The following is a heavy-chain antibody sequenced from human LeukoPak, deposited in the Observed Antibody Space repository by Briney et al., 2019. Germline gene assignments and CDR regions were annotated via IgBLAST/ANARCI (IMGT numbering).Heavy chain of an antibody. CDR2: INHSGST. D-gene: IGHD1-1*01. J-gene: IGHJ6*04. CDR1: SGSFSGYY. Sequence: SETLSLTCAVYSGSFSGYYWSWIRQPPGKGLEWIGEINHSGSTNYNPSLKSRVTISVDTSKNQFSLKLSSVTAADTAVYYCARGGGVQLERRYYYGMDVWGKGTTVTVSS. V-gene: IGHV4-34*01. CDR3: ARGGGVQLERRYYYGMDV.